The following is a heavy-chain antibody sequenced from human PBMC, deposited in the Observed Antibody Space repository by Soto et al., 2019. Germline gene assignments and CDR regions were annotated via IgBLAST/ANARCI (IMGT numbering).Heavy chain of an antibody. CDR1: GFTFSSYG. V-gene: IGHV3-30*18. J-gene: IGHJ4*02. CDR3: AKDQASGQGSFDS. Sequence: GGSLRLSCAASGFTFSSYGMHWVRQAPGKGLEWVAVISYDGSHKYYADSVKGRITISRDNSKNIAYLQMSALRAEDTAVYYCAKDQASGQGSFDSWGQGTLVTVSS. CDR2: ISYDGSHK.